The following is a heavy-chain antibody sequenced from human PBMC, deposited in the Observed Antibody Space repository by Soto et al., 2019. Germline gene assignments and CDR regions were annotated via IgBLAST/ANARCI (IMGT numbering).Heavy chain of an antibody. Sequence: QVQLQESGPGLVKPSETVSLACTVSGGSISSDDWSWIRQPPGKGLEWIGYIYYSGSTNYNPSLKSRVTISLDTSKNQFSLKLSSVTTADTAVYYCARHNYGSGSTYFDYWGQGTLVTVSS. J-gene: IGHJ4*02. D-gene: IGHD3-10*01. CDR2: IYYSGST. CDR1: GGSISSDD. V-gene: IGHV4-59*08. CDR3: ARHNYGSGSTYFDY.